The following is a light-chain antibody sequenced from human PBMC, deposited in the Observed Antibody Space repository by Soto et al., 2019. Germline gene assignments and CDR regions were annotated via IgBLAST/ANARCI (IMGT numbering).Light chain of an antibody. CDR2: KAS. Sequence: DIQMTRSPSTLAASVGSRFTITCRASENIGVWLDWYQQKPGKAPKLLIYKASSLQSGVPSRLRGGGYGTELTITISSMKNDDFETYYCQQYHTYSWTFGQGTKVDIK. CDR1: ENIGVW. CDR3: QQYHTYSWT. V-gene: IGKV1-5*03. J-gene: IGKJ1*01.